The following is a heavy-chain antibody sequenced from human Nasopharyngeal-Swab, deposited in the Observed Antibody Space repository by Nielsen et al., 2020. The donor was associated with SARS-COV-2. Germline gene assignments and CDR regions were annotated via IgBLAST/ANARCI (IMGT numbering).Heavy chain of an antibody. D-gene: IGHD2-15*01. CDR3: ARDRRDVVVVVAAGGLDY. J-gene: IGHJ4*02. CDR1: GYTFTNYG. CDR2: ISTYNSNT. Sequence: ASVKVSCKASGYTFTNYGITWVRQAPGQGLEWMGWISTYNSNTNYRQKLQGRVTMTTDTSTSTAYMELRSLRSDDTAMYYCARDRRDVVVVVAAGGLDYWGQGTLVTVSS. V-gene: IGHV1-18*01.